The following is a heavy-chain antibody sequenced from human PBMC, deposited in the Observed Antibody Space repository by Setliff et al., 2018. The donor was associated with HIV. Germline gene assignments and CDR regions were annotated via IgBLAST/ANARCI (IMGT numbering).Heavy chain of an antibody. J-gene: IGHJ5*02. CDR2: INPNNGGT. V-gene: IGHV1-2*02. Sequence: ASVKVSCKASGYTFTGYYMHWVRQAPGQGLEWMGWINPNNGGTNYAQKFQGRVTMTRDTSISTAYMELSRLRSDDTAVYYCARVVDSSSWYDWFDPWGQGTLVTVSS. CDR3: ARVVDSSSWYDWFDP. CDR1: GYTFTGYY. D-gene: IGHD6-13*01.